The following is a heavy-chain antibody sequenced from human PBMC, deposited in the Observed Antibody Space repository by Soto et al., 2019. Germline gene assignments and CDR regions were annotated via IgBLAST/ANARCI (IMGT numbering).Heavy chain of an antibody. V-gene: IGHV3-11*05. J-gene: IGHJ2*01. Sequence: QVQLVESGGGLVKPGGSLRLSCAASGFTFSPYYMSWIRQAPGKGPEWFSYISSSSSYTNYADSVKGRFTISRDNAKNSLYLQRNSLRAEDTAVYYCARTIAAAGGRRYFDLWGRGTLVTVSS. D-gene: IGHD6-13*01. CDR2: ISSSSSYT. CDR3: ARTIAAAGGRRYFDL. CDR1: GFTFSPYY.